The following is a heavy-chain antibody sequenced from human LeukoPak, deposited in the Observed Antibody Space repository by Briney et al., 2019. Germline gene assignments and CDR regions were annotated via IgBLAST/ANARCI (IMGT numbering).Heavy chain of an antibody. CDR1: GFTFSSYW. V-gene: IGHV3-7*01. J-gene: IGHJ4*02. D-gene: IGHD3-10*01. CDR3: ARDETGGYFEN. Sequence: GGSLRLSCAASGFTFSSYWMSWVRQAPGKGLEWVANIKQDGSEKYYVDSVKGRFTISRDNAQNSLYLQLNSLRVEDTAVYYCARDETGGYFENWGQGTLVTVSS. CDR2: IKQDGSEK.